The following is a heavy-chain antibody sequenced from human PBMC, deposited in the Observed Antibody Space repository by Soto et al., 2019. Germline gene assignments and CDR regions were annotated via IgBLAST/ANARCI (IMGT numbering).Heavy chain of an antibody. D-gene: IGHD4-17*01. Sequence: SETLSLTCTVSGGSISSYYWSWIRQPPGKGLEWIGYIYYSGSTNYNPSLESRVTISVDTSKNQFSLKLSSVTAADTAVYYCARNGYYFDYWGQGTLVTVSS. CDR2: IYYSGST. CDR3: ARNGYYFDY. J-gene: IGHJ4*02. V-gene: IGHV4-59*08. CDR1: GGSISSYY.